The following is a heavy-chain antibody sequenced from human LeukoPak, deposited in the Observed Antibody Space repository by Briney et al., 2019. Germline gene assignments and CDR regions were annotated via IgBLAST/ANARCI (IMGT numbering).Heavy chain of an antibody. V-gene: IGHV3-30*18. Sequence: PRRSLTLSCAASGFTFSSYGMHWVRQAPGKGLEWVAVISYDGTNKYYADSVKGRFTISRDNSKNTLYLQMNSLRAEDTAVYYCAKDGYGDYVLDYWGQGTLVTVSS. D-gene: IGHD4-17*01. CDR3: AKDGYGDYVLDY. CDR1: GFTFSSYG. CDR2: ISYDGTNK. J-gene: IGHJ4*02.